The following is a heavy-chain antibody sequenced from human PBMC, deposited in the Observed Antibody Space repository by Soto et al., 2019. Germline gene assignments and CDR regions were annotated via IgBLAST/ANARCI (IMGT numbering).Heavy chain of an antibody. CDR1: GYTFTGYY. CDR3: ARPYYDSGASDFWDF. J-gene: IGHJ4*02. V-gene: IGHV1-2*02. D-gene: IGHD3-22*01. CDR2: INPNSGDT. Sequence: ASVKVSCKASGYTFTGYYIHCVRQAPGQGLEWMAWINPNSGDTMYAQKFQGRVTMTRDTSIRTAYMELSGLRSDDTAVYYCARPYYDSGASDFWDFWGQGTLVTVSS.